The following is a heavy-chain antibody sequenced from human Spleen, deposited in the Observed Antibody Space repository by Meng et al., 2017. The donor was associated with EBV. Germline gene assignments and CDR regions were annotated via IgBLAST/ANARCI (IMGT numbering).Heavy chain of an antibody. CDR3: TRNSGAGLAFIFDY. J-gene: IGHJ4*02. D-gene: IGHD3/OR15-3a*01. Sequence: QVQLVQSGSELKKPGXSVKVSCKASGYTFTNYAMNWVRHAPGQGPEWMGWINTITGNPTYAQGFTGRFVLSLDTSVSTTFLQITSLTAADTAVYYCTRNSGAGLAFIFDYWGQGTLVTVSS. CDR2: INTITGNP. CDR1: GYTFTNYA. V-gene: IGHV7-4-1*02.